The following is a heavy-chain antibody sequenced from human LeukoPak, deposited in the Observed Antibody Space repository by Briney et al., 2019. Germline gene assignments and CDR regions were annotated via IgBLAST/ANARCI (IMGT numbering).Heavy chain of an antibody. D-gene: IGHD3-16*01. CDR2: IYYSGGT. CDR3: ARDFFGLGGIDY. J-gene: IGHJ4*02. CDR1: GDSISGGDYY. Sequence: SENLSLTCTVSGDSISGGDYYWSWIRQPPGKGLEWIGYIYYSGGTSYNPSLETRLVISVDTSKNQFSLTLFSVTAADTAVYYCARDFFGLGGIDYWGQGTLVTVSS. V-gene: IGHV4-30-4*01.